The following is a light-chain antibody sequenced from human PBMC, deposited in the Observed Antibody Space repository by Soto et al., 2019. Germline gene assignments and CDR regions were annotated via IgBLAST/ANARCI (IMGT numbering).Light chain of an antibody. V-gene: IGKV3-20*01. J-gene: IGKJ1*01. CDR3: QQYGSSPTT. CDR1: QSFSSSY. Sequence: EIVLTQSPGTLSLSPGERATLSCRASQSFSSSYLAWYQQEPGQAPRLLIYGASSRATGIPDRFSGSGSGTDFTLTISRLEPEDFAVYYCQQYGSSPTTFGQGTKVDIK. CDR2: GAS.